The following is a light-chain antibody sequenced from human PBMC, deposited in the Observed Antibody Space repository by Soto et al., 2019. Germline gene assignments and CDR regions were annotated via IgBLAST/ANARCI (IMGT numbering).Light chain of an antibody. CDR2: DAS. CDR3: QQSNNWPPLT. V-gene: IGKV3D-20*02. J-gene: IGKJ4*01. Sequence: EFVLTQSPGTLSLSPGERATLSCRASQTVRNNYLAWYQQKPGQAPRLLIYDASSRATGIPDRFSGGGSGTDFSLTISSLQIEDFALYYCQQSNNWPPLTFGGGTKVDIK. CDR1: QTVRNNY.